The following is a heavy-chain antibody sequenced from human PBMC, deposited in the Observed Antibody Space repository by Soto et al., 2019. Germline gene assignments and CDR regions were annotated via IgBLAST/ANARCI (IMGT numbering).Heavy chain of an antibody. D-gene: IGHD2-21*01. Sequence: GGSLRLSCAASGFTFSSYSMNWVRQSPGKGLEWVSSISSSSSYIYYADSVKGRFTISRDNAKNSLYLQMNSLRAEDTAVYYCARPYCDDLLSGPFYYGMDVWGQGTTVTVSS. CDR2: ISSSSSYI. CDR3: ARPYCDDLLSGPFYYGMDV. V-gene: IGHV3-21*01. J-gene: IGHJ6*02. CDR1: GFTFSSYS.